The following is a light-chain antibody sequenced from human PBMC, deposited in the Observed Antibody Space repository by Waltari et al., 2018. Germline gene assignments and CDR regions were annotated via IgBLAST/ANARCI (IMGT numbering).Light chain of an antibody. CDR3: QSFDSSLNAV. CDR2: DNN. CDR1: TSNLGLYF. Sequence: QSLLTQPPSVSGAPGQRVTISCTGDTSNLGLYFFSWYQKLPGLAPKLLIHDNNKRPLGVSDRFSASKSGPSASLTITGLQPEDEADYYCQSFDSSLNAVFGSGTKLTVL. J-gene: IGLJ6*01. V-gene: IGLV1-40*01.